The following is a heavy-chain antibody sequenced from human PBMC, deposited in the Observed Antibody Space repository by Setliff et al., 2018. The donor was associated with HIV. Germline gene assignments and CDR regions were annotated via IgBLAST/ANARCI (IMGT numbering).Heavy chain of an antibody. CDR3: IIAYSSGWLAPMGFDS. V-gene: IGHV4-34*01. Sequence: SETLSLTCAVYGGSLSGYYWSWIRQPPGKGLEWIGYIYYSGSTTYNPSLKSRVTISQDTSKNQLSLKLTSVAGADTAVYYCIIAYSSGWLAPMGFDSWGQGTLVTVSS. CDR2: IYYSGST. J-gene: IGHJ4*02. CDR1: GGSLSGYY. D-gene: IGHD6-19*01.